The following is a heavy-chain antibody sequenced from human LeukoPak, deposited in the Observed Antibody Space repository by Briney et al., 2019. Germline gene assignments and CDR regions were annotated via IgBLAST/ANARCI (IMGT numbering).Heavy chain of an antibody. CDR1: GFTFNDYW. CDR2: INQGGSDK. J-gene: IGHJ4*02. CDR3: TRDRSRAEDD. V-gene: IGHV3-7*01. Sequence: GGSLRLSCAASGFTFNDYWMSWVRQAPGKGLEWVANINQGGSDKYYVDSVKGRFTISRDNANNLLYLQMNSLRGEDTAVYYCTRDRSRAEDDWGQGTLVTVSS. D-gene: IGHD1-14*01.